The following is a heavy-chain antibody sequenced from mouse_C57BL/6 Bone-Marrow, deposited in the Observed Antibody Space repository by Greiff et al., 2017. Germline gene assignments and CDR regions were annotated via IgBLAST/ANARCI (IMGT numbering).Heavy chain of an antibody. D-gene: IGHD2-3*01. CDR1: GYSFTDYN. CDR3: ASYRDGYYWYFDV. CDR2: INPNYGTT. V-gene: IGHV1-39*01. Sequence: VQLKQSGPELVKPGASVKISCKASGYSFTDYNMNWVKQSNGKSLEWIGVINPNYGTTSYNQKVKGKATLTVDQSSSTAYMQLNSLTSEDSAVYYCASYRDGYYWYFDVWGTGTTVTVSS. J-gene: IGHJ1*03.